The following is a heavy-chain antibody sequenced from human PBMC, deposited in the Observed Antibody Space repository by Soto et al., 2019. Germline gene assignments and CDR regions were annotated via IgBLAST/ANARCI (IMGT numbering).Heavy chain of an antibody. CDR3: ARAVGYSYGFGFDP. D-gene: IGHD5-18*01. CDR2: ISSSGSTI. Sequence: GGSLRLSCAASGFTFSSYEMNWVRQAPGKGLEWVSYISSSGSTIYYADSVKGRFTISRDNAKNSLYLQMNSLRAEDTAVYYCARAVGYSYGFGFDPWGQGTLVTVSS. J-gene: IGHJ5*02. CDR1: GFTFSSYE. V-gene: IGHV3-48*03.